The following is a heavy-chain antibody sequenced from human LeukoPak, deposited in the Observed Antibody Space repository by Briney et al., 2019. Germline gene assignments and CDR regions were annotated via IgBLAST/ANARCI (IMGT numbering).Heavy chain of an antibody. J-gene: IGHJ4*02. D-gene: IGHD3-9*01. CDR2: ISAYNGNT. V-gene: IGHV1-18*01. Sequence: GASVKVSCKASGYTFTSYGTSWVRQAPGQGLEWMGWISAYNGNTNYAQKLQGRVTMTTDTSTSTAYMELRSLRSDDTAVYYCARGIDDILTGYYLFDYWGQGTLVTVSS. CDR1: GYTFTSYG. CDR3: ARGIDDILTGYYLFDY.